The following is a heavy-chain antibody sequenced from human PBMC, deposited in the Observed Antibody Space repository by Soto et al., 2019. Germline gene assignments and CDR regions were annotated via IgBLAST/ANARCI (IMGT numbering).Heavy chain of an antibody. V-gene: IGHV1-8*01. CDR3: EVTTGY. CDR2: VSPDSGNS. D-gene: IGHD2-2*03. CDR1: GYTFTDYD. Sequence: ASLKVSCKTSGYTFTDYDINWVRQAPGQGLEWMGWVSPDSGNSGYAKQFQGRVTMTRDTSISTVYMELNSLTSEDTAVYYCEVTTGYWGQGTMVTVSS. J-gene: IGHJ4*02.